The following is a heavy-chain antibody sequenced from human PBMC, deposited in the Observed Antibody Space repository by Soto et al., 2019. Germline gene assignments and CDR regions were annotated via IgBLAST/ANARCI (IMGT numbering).Heavy chain of an antibody. V-gene: IGHV4-59*02. Sequence: LETLSLTCTFSGSSVSDGYWISIRQPPGKGLEWIGFMYFGGDMNFNPSLKSRVTISGDTSKNQISLKLSSMTAADTAVYYCAGGGWGSSGSRPESEFDYWGQGTLVTVSS. D-gene: IGHD6-19*01. CDR1: GSSVSDGY. CDR3: AGGGWGSSGSRPESEFDY. J-gene: IGHJ4*02. CDR2: MYFGGDM.